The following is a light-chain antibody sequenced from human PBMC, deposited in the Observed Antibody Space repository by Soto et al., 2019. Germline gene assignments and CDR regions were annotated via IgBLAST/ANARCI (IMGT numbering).Light chain of an antibody. Sequence: QSVLAQPPSASGSPGQSVTMSCTGTSSDIGTYDYVSWYQHLPDKAPKLIIYEVSKRPSGVPDRFSGSKSGNTASLTVSGLQAEDEGDYYCCSYGGGNNFYVFGTGTKVTVL. CDR1: SSDIGTYDY. CDR2: EVS. J-gene: IGLJ1*01. V-gene: IGLV2-8*01. CDR3: CSYGGGNNFYV.